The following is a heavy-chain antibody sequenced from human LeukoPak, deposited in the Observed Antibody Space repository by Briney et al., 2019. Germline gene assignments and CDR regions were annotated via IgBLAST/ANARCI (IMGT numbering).Heavy chain of an antibody. CDR2: IIPVFGTA. V-gene: IGHV1-69*05. CDR3: ARSAHSSPDDAFDI. J-gene: IGHJ3*02. D-gene: IGHD6-13*01. CDR1: GGTFSSYA. Sequence: ASGKVSCKAAGGTFSSYAISWVRQARGQGLEWMGGIIPVFGTANYAQKFQGRVTITTDESTSTAYMELSSLRSEDPAVYYCARSAHSSPDDAFDIWGQGTMVTVSS.